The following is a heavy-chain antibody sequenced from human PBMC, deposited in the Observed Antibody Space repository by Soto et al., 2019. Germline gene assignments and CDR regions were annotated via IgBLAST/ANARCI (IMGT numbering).Heavy chain of an antibody. CDR1: GFTFGDYA. D-gene: IGHD5-12*01. V-gene: IGHV3-49*03. Sequence: EVQLVESGGGLVQPGRSLGLSCTASGFTFGDYAMTWFRQAPGKGLEWVGFISSKRYGGTAEYATSVKGRFTISRDDSKSIAYLHMNSLKTEDTAVYFCSRLPPSKYRDSPFDPWGQGTLVIVSS. CDR2: ISSKRYGGTA. CDR3: SRLPPSKYRDSPFDP. J-gene: IGHJ5*02.